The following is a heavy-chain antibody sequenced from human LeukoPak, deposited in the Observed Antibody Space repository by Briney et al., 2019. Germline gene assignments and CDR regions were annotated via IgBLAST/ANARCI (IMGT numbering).Heavy chain of an antibody. Sequence: GGSLRLSCAASGFTFSSYAMSWVRQAPGKGLEWVSAISGSGGSTYYADSVKGRFTISRDNSKNTLYRQMNSLRAEDTAVYYCAKDRGYSGYDYNFDYWGQGTLVTVSS. D-gene: IGHD5-12*01. CDR1: GFTFSSYA. CDR2: ISGSGGST. CDR3: AKDRGYSGYDYNFDY. V-gene: IGHV3-23*01. J-gene: IGHJ4*02.